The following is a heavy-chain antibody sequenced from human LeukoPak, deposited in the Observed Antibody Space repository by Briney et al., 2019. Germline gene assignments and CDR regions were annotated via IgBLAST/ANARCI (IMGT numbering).Heavy chain of an antibody. CDR1: GYTFTGYY. Sequence: ASVKVSCKASGYTFTGYYMHWVRQAPGQGLEWMGWINPNSGGTNYAQKFQGRVTMTRDTSISTAYMELSRLRSDDTAVYYCARGGRGVTMVRGAHDYWGQGTPVTVSS. D-gene: IGHD3-10*01. CDR3: ARGGRGVTMVRGAHDY. CDR2: INPNSGGT. J-gene: IGHJ4*02. V-gene: IGHV1-2*02.